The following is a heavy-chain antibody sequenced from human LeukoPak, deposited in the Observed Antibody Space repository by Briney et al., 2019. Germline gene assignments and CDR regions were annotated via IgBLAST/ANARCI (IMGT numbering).Heavy chain of an antibody. CDR1: GFTFSSYA. Sequence: GRSLRLSCAASGFTFSSYAMHWVRQAPGKGLEWVSVISGNGDGTDSADSVRGRFTISRDNSKNTLYLEMNSLRVEDTAVYHCAKGRNSYDSGRCHSPNCYYGTDVWGQGTTVIVSS. J-gene: IGHJ6*02. CDR3: AKGRNSYDSGRCHSPNCYYGTDV. V-gene: IGHV3-23*01. CDR2: ISGNGDGT. D-gene: IGHD3-10*01.